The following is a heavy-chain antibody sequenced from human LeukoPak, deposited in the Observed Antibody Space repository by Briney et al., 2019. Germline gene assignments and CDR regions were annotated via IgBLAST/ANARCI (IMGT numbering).Heavy chain of an antibody. Sequence: PSQTLSHTCTVSGGSISSGSYYWSWIRQPAGKGLEWIGRIYTSGSTSYNPSLKSRVTISVDTSKNQFSLTLSSVTAADTAVYYCARDRGYCGGDCYANDYWGQGTLVIVSS. V-gene: IGHV4-61*02. D-gene: IGHD2-21*01. CDR3: ARDRGYCGGDCYANDY. CDR2: IYTSGST. CDR1: GGSISSGSYY. J-gene: IGHJ4*02.